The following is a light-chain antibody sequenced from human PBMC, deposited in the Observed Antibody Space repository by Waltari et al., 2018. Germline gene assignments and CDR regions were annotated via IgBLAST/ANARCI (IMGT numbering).Light chain of an antibody. V-gene: IGLV3-10*01. CDR3: YSTDSSGNHRTV. CDR2: EDS. J-gene: IGLJ2*01. Sequence: SYELTQPPSVSVSPGQTARINCSGDALPKKYAYWYQQKPGQAPVLVIYEDSKRPSGIPERFSCSSSGTMATLTISGAQVEDGADYYCYSTDSSGNHRTVFGGGTKLTVL. CDR1: ALPKKY.